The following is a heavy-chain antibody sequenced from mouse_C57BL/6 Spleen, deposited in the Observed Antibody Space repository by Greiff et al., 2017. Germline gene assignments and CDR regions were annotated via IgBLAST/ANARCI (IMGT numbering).Heavy chain of an antibody. CDR3: AMGYDYDVGAWFAY. J-gene: IGHJ3*01. Sequence: QVQLQQPGAELVKPGASVKVSCKASGYTFTSYWMHWVQQRPGQGLEWIGRIHPSDSDTNYNQKFKGKATLTVDKSYSTAYMQLSSLTSEDSAVYYCAMGYDYDVGAWFAYWGQGTLVTVSA. CDR1: GYTFTSYW. CDR2: IHPSDSDT. V-gene: IGHV1-74*01. D-gene: IGHD2-4*01.